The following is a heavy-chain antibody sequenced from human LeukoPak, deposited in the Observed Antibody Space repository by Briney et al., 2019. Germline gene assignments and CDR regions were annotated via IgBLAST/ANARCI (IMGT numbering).Heavy chain of an antibody. CDR2: ISSSSSYI. J-gene: IGHJ4*02. CDR3: ARVLSTTVVNPGFDY. D-gene: IGHD4-23*01. Sequence: GGSLRLSCAASGFTFSSYSMNWVRQAPGKGLEWVSSISSSSSYIYYADSVKGRFTISRDNAKNSLYLQMNSLRAEDTAVYYCARVLSTTVVNPGFDYWGQGTLVTVSS. CDR1: GFTFSSYS. V-gene: IGHV3-21*01.